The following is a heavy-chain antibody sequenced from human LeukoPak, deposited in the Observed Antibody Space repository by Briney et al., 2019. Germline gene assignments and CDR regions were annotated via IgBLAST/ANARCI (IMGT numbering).Heavy chain of an antibody. D-gene: IGHD1-1*01. J-gene: IGHJ4*02. V-gene: IGHV3-33*01. Sequence: GGSLRLSCAASGLIFRSYGMHWVRQAPGKGLDWVAVIWYDGSNKYYADSVKGRFTISRDNSKNTLYLQINSLRAEDTAVYYCAISPAGRGTVELDNWGQETLVTVSS. CDR1: GLIFRSYG. CDR3: AISPAGRGTVELDN. CDR2: IWYDGSNK.